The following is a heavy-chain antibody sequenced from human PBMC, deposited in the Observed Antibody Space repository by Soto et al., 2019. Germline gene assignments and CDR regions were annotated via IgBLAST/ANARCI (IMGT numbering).Heavy chain of an antibody. J-gene: IGHJ4*02. CDR3: ARGSPTSNTIFGVVTFFDY. CDR2: IYYSGST. D-gene: IGHD3-3*01. CDR1: GGSISSYY. V-gene: IGHV4-59*13. Sequence: ASETLSLTCTVSGGSISSYYWSWVRQPPGKGLEWIGYIYYSGSTNYNPSLKSRVTISVDTSKNQFSLKLSSVTAADTAVYYCARGSPTSNTIFGVVTFFDYWGQGTLVTVSS.